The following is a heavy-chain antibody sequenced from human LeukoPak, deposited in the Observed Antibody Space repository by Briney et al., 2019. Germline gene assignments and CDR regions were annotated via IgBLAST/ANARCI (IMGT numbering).Heavy chain of an antibody. CDR1: GFAFSDYA. D-gene: IGHD6-25*01. CDR2: ISYDGSST. J-gene: IGHJ3*01. Sequence: GGSLRLSCAASGFAFSDYAMTWVRQAPGKGLVWVSRISYDGSSTNYADSVKGRFTISRDNVKNTLYLQMNSLRAEDTAVYYCARRSAAKDAFDFWGQGTMVTVSS. V-gene: IGHV3-74*01. CDR3: ARRSAAKDAFDF.